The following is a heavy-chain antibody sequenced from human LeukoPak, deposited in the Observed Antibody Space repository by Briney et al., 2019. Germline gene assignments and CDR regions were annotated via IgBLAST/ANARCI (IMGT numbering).Heavy chain of an antibody. CDR2: ISWNSYDI. D-gene: IGHD1-26*01. J-gene: IGHJ6*03. Sequence: GGSLRLSCAASGFTFDEYAMHWVRQPPGKGLEWVSGISWNSYDIGYANSVKGRFTISRDNAKNSLYLQMNSLRAEDMALYYCAKGVGTSYHYHMDVWGKGTTVIVSS. CDR1: GFTFDEYA. V-gene: IGHV3-9*03. CDR3: AKGVGTSYHYHMDV.